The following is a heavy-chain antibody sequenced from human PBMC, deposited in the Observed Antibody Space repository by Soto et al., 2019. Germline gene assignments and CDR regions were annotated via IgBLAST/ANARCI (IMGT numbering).Heavy chain of an antibody. CDR2: IHSDGSST. CDR3: ARKGHCSGGSCYQYYYYGMDV. V-gene: IGHV3-74*01. D-gene: IGHD2-15*01. J-gene: IGHJ6*02. CDR1: GFTFSYYW. Sequence: GGSLRLSCAASGFTFSYYWMHWVRQAPGQGLVWVSRIHSDGSSTTYADSVKGRFTISRDNAKNTLYLQMNSLRAEDTAVYYCARKGHCSGGSCYQYYYYGMDVWGQGTTVTVSS.